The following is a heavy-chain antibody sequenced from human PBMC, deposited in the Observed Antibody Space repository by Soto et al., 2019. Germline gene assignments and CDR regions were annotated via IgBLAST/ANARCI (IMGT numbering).Heavy chain of an antibody. V-gene: IGHV3-11*06. CDR2: ISSSSSYT. CDR3: ARDLGMLPTFYYYYGMDV. CDR1: GFTFSDYY. Sequence: PGGSLRLSCAASGFTFSDYYMSWIRQAPGKGLEWVSYISSSSSYTNYADSVKGRFTISRDNAKNSLYLQMNSLRAEDTAVYYCARDLGMLPTFYYYYGMDVWGQGTTVTVSS. D-gene: IGHD2-8*01. J-gene: IGHJ6*02.